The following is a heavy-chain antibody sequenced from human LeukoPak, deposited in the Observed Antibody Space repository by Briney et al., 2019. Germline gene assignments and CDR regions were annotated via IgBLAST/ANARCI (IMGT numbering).Heavy chain of an antibody. D-gene: IGHD3-22*01. J-gene: IGHJ4*02. V-gene: IGHV1-69*05. CDR3: AREFQNRGYYDSSGPAY. CDR2: IIPIFGTA. CDR1: GGTFSSYA. Sequence: SVKVSCKASGGTFSSYAISWMRQAPGQGLEWMGGIIPIFGTANYAQKFQGRVTITTDESTSTAYMELSSLRSEDTAVYYCAREFQNRGYYDSSGPAYWGQGTLVTVSS.